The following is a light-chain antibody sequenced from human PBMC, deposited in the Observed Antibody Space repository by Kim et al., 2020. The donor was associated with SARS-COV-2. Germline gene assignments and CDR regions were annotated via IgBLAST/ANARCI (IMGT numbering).Light chain of an antibody. Sequence: SPGDRATLSCWASQSVGRFLAWYQQTPGLPPRLLIYGASNRATGIPARSSGSGSGTDFTLTISRLEPEDSAVYYCQQRTDWPITFGQGTRLEIK. CDR2: GAS. CDR1: QSVGRF. V-gene: IGKV3-11*01. CDR3: QQRTDWPIT. J-gene: IGKJ5*01.